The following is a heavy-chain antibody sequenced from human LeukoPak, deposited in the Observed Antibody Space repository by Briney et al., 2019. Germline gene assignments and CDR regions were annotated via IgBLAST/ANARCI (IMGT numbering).Heavy chain of an antibody. Sequence: GASVKVSCKASGYTFTSYAISWVRQAPGQGLEWMGGIIPIFGTANYAQKFQGRVTITADESTSTAYMELSSLRSEDTAVYYCARVVIPDLYYFDYWGQGTLVTVSS. CDR1: GYTFTSYA. V-gene: IGHV1-69*13. D-gene: IGHD3-22*01. J-gene: IGHJ4*02. CDR2: IIPIFGTA. CDR3: ARVVIPDLYYFDY.